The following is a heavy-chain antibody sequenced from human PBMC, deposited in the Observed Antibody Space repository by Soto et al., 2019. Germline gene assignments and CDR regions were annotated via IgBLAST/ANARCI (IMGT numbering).Heavy chain of an antibody. J-gene: IGHJ5*02. CDR2: INADGGTK. V-gene: IGHV3-74*01. D-gene: IGHD1-1*01. Sequence: EVQLVESGGGLVQPGGSLRLSCAASGFTFNSYWMHWVRQAPGKGRVWVARINADGGTKTYADSERGRFTSSRDNDKNTLYLKMNRLRAEDTAVYFCATVGTYSYNWIDPWCQGTLVTISS. CDR1: GFTFNSYW. CDR3: ATVGTYSYNWIDP.